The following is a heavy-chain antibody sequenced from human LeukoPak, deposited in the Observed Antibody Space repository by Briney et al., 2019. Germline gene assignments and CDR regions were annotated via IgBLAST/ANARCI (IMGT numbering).Heavy chain of an antibody. D-gene: IGHD4-11*01. CDR2: IYHSGST. CDR1: GGSISSSNW. CDR3: ASLNDLQSPPWSTVPGWFDP. V-gene: IGHV4-4*02. Sequence: PSETLSLTCAVSGGSISSSNWWSWVRQPPGKGLEWIGEIYHSGSTNYNPSLKSRVTISVDKSKNQLSLKLSSVTAADTAVYYCASLNDLQSPPWSTVPGWFDPWGQGTLVTVSS. J-gene: IGHJ5*02.